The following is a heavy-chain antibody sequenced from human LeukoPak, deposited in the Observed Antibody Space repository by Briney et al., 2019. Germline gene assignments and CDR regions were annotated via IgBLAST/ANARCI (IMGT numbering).Heavy chain of an antibody. J-gene: IGHJ4*02. V-gene: IGHV1-8*01. Sequence: GASVKVSCKASGYTFTSYDINWVRQATGQGLEWMGWMNPNSGNTGYAQKFQGRVTMTRNTSISTAYMELSSLRSEDTAVYYCARGVRVGAISYFDYWGQGTLVTVSS. CDR2: MNPNSGNT. D-gene: IGHD1-26*01. CDR1: GYTFTSYD. CDR3: ARGVRVGAISYFDY.